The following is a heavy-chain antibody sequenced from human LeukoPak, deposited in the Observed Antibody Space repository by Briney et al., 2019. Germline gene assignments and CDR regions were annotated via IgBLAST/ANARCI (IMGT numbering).Heavy chain of an antibody. CDR1: GFTRG. D-gene: IGHD3-3*01. Sequence: GGSLRLSCVASGFTRGMHWVRQAPGNGLEWVGFIRFDGTDSDYADSVKGRFTISRDNSKNTLFLQLSSPKPEDTAMYYCAMERLSGFSFVHWGQGTLVAVSS. J-gene: IGHJ5*02. CDR2: IRFDGTDS. CDR3: AMERLSGFSFVH. V-gene: IGHV3-30*02.